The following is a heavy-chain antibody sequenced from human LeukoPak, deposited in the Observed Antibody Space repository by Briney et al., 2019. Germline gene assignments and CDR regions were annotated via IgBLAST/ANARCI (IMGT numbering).Heavy chain of an antibody. CDR3: ARGPFTIFGVAKGFDP. D-gene: IGHD3-3*01. Sequence: SETLSLTCTVSGGSISSSSYYWGWIRQPPGKGLGWIGSIYYSGSTNYNPSLKSRVTISVDTSKNQFSLKLSSVTAADTAVYYCARGPFTIFGVAKGFDPWGQGTLVTVSS. V-gene: IGHV4-39*07. CDR2: IYYSGST. CDR1: GGSISSSSYY. J-gene: IGHJ5*02.